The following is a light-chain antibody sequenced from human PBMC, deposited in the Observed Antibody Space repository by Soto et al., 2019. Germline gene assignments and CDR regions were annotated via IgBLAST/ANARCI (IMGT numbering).Light chain of an antibody. CDR1: QSVSSSY. CDR3: QQYGNSPVT. Sequence: EIVLTQSPGTLSLSPGERATLSCRASQSVSSSYLAWYQQKPGQAPRLLIYGAFNRATGIPDRFSGSGSGTDFTLTISRLEPDDFAVYYCQQYGNSPVTFGQGTKVEIK. CDR2: GAF. V-gene: IGKV3-20*01. J-gene: IGKJ1*01.